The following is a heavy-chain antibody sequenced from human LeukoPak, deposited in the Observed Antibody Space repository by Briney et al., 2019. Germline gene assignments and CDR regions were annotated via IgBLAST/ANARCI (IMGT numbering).Heavy chain of an antibody. J-gene: IGHJ4*02. CDR1: GFTDSTCY. V-gene: IGHV3-74*03. Sequence: GGPVTLPCTLSGFTDSTCYMLWVRHAPGRELVWLSRFDLDGSSTTYAVSVKGRFTISRDVSKNALYLQMDSRRAEDTAVYYCAKEVRGNSRWGQGTLVTVSS. CDR3: AKEVRGNSR. CDR2: FDLDGSST. D-gene: IGHD4-23*01.